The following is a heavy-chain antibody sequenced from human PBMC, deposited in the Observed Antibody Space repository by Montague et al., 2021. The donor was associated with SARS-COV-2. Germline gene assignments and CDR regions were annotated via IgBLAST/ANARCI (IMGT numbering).Heavy chain of an antibody. CDR1: GGSISSSSYY. D-gene: IGHD2-15*01. CDR2: IYYSGST. J-gene: IGHJ4*02. CDR3: ARLASGWWELAFDY. Sequence: SETLSLTCTVSGGSISSSSYYWGWIRQPPGKGLEWIGSIYYSGSTYYNPSLKSRVTISVDTSKNQFSLKLSSVTAADTAVYYCARLASGWWELAFDYWGQGTLVTVSS. V-gene: IGHV4-39*01.